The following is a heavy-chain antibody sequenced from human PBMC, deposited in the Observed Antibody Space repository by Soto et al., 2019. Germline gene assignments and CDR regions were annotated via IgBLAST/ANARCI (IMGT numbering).Heavy chain of an antibody. CDR2: IIPIFGTA. CDR1: GGTFSSYA. V-gene: IGHV1-69*01. D-gene: IGHD4-17*01. CDR3: ASVGARTTIPSGGMDV. J-gene: IGHJ6*02. Sequence: QVQLAQSGAEVKKPGSSVKVSCKASGGTFSSYAISWVRQAPGQGLEWMGGIIPIFGTANYAQKFQGGVTITADESTSTASMELSSLRSEDTAVYYCASVGARTTIPSGGMDVWGQGTTVTVSS.